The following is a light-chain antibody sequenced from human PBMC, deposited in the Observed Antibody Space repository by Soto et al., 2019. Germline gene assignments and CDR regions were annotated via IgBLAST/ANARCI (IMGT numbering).Light chain of an antibody. CDR1: QYISVF. CDR2: SAS. Sequence: DIQMTQSPSSVSASVGDRVTLARRASQYISVFLNWYQQKPGKAPKLLIHSASTLQSGVPSRFRGSGSGTDFTLTISSLQPEDFATYFCQHSYSTPWTFGQGTKVDIK. J-gene: IGKJ1*01. V-gene: IGKV1-39*01. CDR3: QHSYSTPWT.